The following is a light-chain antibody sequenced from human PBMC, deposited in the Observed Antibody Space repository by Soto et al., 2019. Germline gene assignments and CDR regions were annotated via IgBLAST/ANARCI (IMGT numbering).Light chain of an antibody. CDR2: DAS. CDR1: QSVSSY. J-gene: IGKJ4*01. Sequence: EIVFTQSPATLSLSPGERATLSCRASQSVSSYLAWYQHLPGHAHRHLIYDASNMATDITARFSSSGSGKDLFLTISSIATADFAVYYCQHRANRTLGATFGGGNKVEIK. V-gene: IGKV3-11*01. CDR3: QHRANRTLGAT.